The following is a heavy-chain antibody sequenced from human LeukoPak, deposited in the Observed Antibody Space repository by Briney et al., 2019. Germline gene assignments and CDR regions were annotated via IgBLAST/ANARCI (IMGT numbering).Heavy chain of an antibody. Sequence: GGSLRLSCAASGFNFTNYNMNWVRQAPGKGLEWVAVISYDGSNKYYADSVKGRFTISRDNSKNTLYLQMNSLRAEDTAVYYCAKAPSAMVRGVIVQWFDPWGQGTLVTVSS. V-gene: IGHV3-30*18. J-gene: IGHJ5*02. CDR1: GFNFTNYN. CDR3: AKAPSAMVRGVIVQWFDP. CDR2: ISYDGSNK. D-gene: IGHD3-10*01.